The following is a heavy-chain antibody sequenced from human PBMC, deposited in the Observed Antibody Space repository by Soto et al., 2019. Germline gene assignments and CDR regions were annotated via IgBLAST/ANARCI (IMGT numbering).Heavy chain of an antibody. CDR1: GFSLSTSGVG. V-gene: IGHV2-5*02. Sequence: GSGPTLVNPTQTLTLTCTFSGFSLSTSGVGVGWIRQPPGKALEWLALIYWDDDKRYSPSLKSRLTITKDTSKNQVVLTMTNMEPVDTATYYWELTQGDYYGRAVWGKGTTVPVSS. CDR2: IYWDDDK. J-gene: IGHJ6*04. D-gene: IGHD3-16*01. CDR3: ELTQGDYYGRAV.